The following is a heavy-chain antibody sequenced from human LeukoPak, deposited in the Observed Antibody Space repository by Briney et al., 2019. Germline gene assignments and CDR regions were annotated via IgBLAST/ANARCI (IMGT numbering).Heavy chain of an antibody. Sequence: KTSETLSLTCTVSGGSISSYYWSWIRQPPGKGLEWIGYIYYSGSTNYNPSLESRVTISVDTSKNQFTLKLSSVTAADTAVYYCAVSLHHYDSSGYYPLYYYYGMDVWGQGTTVTVSS. D-gene: IGHD3-22*01. CDR1: GGSISSYY. V-gene: IGHV4-59*01. CDR3: AVSLHHYDSSGYYPLYYYYGMDV. CDR2: IYYSGST. J-gene: IGHJ6*02.